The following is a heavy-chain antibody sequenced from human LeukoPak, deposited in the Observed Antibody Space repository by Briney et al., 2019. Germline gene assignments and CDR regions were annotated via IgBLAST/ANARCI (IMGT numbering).Heavy chain of an antibody. V-gene: IGHV1-46*01. CDR3: ARSRRDILTGSTPMNDAFDI. Sequence: ASVKVSCKASGYTFTSYNMHWVRQPPGQGLEWMGIINLRGGSTSYAQKFQGRVTMTRDMSTSTVYMELSSLRSEDTAVYYCARSRRDILTGSTPMNDAFDIWGQGTMVTVSS. CDR2: INLRGGST. J-gene: IGHJ3*02. CDR1: GYTFTSYN. D-gene: IGHD3-9*01.